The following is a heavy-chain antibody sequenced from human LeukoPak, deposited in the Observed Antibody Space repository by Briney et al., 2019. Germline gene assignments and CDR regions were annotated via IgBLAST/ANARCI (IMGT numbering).Heavy chain of an antibody. D-gene: IGHD3-10*01. CDR1: GYTFTGYY. V-gene: IGHV1-2*02. J-gene: IGHJ4*02. Sequence: ASVKVSCKASGYTFTGYYMHWVRQAPGQGLEWMGWINPNSGGTNYAQKFQGRVTMTRDTSISTAYMELSRLRSDDTAVYYCARDYYGSGSYRHWGQGTLVTVSS. CDR2: INPNSGGT. CDR3: ARDYYGSGSYRH.